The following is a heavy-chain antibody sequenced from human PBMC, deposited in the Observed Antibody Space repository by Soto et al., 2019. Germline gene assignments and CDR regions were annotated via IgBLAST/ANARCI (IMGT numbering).Heavy chain of an antibody. D-gene: IGHD3-10*01. J-gene: IGHJ5*02. Sequence: ASVKVSCKASGGTFSSYAISWVRQAPGQGLEWMGGIIPIFGTANYAQKFQGRVTITADKSTSTAYMELSSLRSEDTAVYYCARDETMVRGVIITRNWFDPWGQGTLVTVSS. CDR3: ARDETMVRGVIITRNWFDP. V-gene: IGHV1-69*06. CDR2: IIPIFGTA. CDR1: GGTFSSYA.